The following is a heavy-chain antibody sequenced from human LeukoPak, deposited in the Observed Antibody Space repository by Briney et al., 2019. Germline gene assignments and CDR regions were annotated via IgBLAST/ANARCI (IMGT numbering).Heavy chain of an antibody. CDR1: GFTFSSYS. V-gene: IGHV3-21*04. D-gene: IGHD2-2*01. CDR2: ISSSSSYI. J-gene: IGHJ4*02. Sequence: GGSLRLSCAASGFTFSSYSMNWVRQAPGKGLEWVSSISSSSSYIYYADSVKGRFTISRDNAKNSLYLQMNSLRAEDTAVYYCARDAYCSSTSCYVDFDYWGQGTLVTVSS. CDR3: ARDAYCSSTSCYVDFDY.